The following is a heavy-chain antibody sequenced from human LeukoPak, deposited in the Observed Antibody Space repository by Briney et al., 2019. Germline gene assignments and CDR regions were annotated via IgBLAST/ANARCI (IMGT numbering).Heavy chain of an antibody. CDR3: AKDRLVPQFDY. V-gene: IGHV3-23*01. Sequence: GGSLRLSCAASGLTFSSYAMSWVRQAPGKGLEWVSAISGSGGSTYYADSVKGRFTISRDNSKNTLYLRMNSLRAEDTAVYYCAKDRLVPQFDYWGQGTLVTVSS. CDR2: ISGSGGST. D-gene: IGHD6-13*01. J-gene: IGHJ4*02. CDR1: GLTFSSYA.